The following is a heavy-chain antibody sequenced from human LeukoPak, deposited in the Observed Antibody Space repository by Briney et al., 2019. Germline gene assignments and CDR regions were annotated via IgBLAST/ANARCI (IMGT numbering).Heavy chain of an antibody. CDR1: GGSISSGSYY. J-gene: IGHJ6*03. D-gene: IGHD5-18*01. CDR2: IYTSGST. V-gene: IGHV4-61*02. Sequence: SETPSLTCTVSGGSISSGSYYWSWIRQPAGKGLEWIGRIYTSGSTNYNASLKSRVTISVDTSKNQFSLKLSSVTAADTAVYYCARDGGYSYGLTYYYYYMDVWGKGTTVTVSS. CDR3: ARDGGYSYGLTYYYYYMDV.